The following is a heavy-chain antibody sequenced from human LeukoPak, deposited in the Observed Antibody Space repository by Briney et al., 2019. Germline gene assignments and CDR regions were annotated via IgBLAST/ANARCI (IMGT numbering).Heavy chain of an antibody. CDR3: ARAGPPAANFDY. V-gene: IGHV1-8*03. J-gene: IGHJ4*02. Sequence: GASVKVSCKASGYTFTGYYMHWVRQAPGQGLEWMGWMNPNSGNTGYAQKFQGRVTITRNTSISTAYMELSSLRSEDTAVYYCARAGPPAANFDYWGQGTLVTVSS. D-gene: IGHD2-2*01. CDR2: MNPNSGNT. CDR1: GYTFTGYY.